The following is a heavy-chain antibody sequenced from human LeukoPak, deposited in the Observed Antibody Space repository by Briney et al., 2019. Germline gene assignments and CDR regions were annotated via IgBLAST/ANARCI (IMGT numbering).Heavy chain of an antibody. CDR2: IYHSGST. Sequence: SETLSLTCSVSGGSISSSSYYWGWIRQPPGKGLEWIGSIYHSGSTYYNPSLKSRVTISVDTSKNQFSLKLSSVTAADTAVYYCARSPSYYYDSSGYFDYWGQGTLVTVSS. CDR1: GGSISSSSYY. J-gene: IGHJ4*02. D-gene: IGHD3-22*01. CDR3: ARSPSYYYDSSGYFDY. V-gene: IGHV4-39*07.